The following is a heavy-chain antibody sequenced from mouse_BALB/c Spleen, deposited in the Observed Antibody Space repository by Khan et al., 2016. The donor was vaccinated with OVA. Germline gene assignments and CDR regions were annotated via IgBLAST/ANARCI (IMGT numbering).Heavy chain of an antibody. J-gene: IGHJ4*01. D-gene: IGHD1-1*01. V-gene: IGHV3-6*02. Sequence: EVQLQESGPGLVKPSQSLSLTCSVTGYSITSGYYWNWIRQFPGNKLEWMGYISYDGSNNYNPSLKNRISITRDTSKNQFFLKLNSVTTEDTATYYCASLYYGYAMDYWGQGTSVTVSS. CDR1: GYSITSGYY. CDR2: ISYDGSN. CDR3: ASLYYGYAMDY.